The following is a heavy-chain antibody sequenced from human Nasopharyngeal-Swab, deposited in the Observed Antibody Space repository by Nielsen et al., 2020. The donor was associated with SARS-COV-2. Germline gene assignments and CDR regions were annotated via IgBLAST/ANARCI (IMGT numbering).Heavy chain of an antibody. CDR2: VYDSGST. CDR3: ARRLGLRAPFDY. D-gene: IGHD5/OR15-5a*01. J-gene: IGHJ4*02. Sequence: SETLSLTCTVSGGSMSNFHWSWIRLSPGKGLEWIGYVYDSGSTKYNPSLNSRVTISVDTSKTQFSLKVRSVTAADTAMYFCARRLGLRAPFDYWGQGTLVTVSS. CDR1: GGSMSNFH. V-gene: IGHV4-59*08.